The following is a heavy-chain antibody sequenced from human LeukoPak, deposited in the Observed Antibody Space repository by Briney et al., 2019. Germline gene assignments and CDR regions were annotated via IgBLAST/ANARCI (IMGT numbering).Heavy chain of an antibody. J-gene: IGHJ4*02. CDR3: GRLAVAGTHFDY. Sequence: AGGSLRLSCAASGFTFSSYAMSWVRQAPGKGLEWVSAISGSGGSTYYADSVKGRFAISRDNSKNTLYLQMNSLRAEDTAVYYCGRLAVAGTHFDYWGQGTLVTVSS. CDR2: ISGSGGST. CDR1: GFTFSSYA. V-gene: IGHV3-23*01. D-gene: IGHD6-19*01.